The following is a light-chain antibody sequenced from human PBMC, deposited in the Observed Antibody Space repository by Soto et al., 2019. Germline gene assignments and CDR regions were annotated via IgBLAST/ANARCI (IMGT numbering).Light chain of an antibody. Sequence: DIQMTQSPATLAASLGDRVTITCRASQSISSWLAWYQQKPGKAPKLLIYKASSLESGVPSRFSGSGSGTDFTLTISSLQPEDVETYYCQKYDSDPKTFGQGTKVDIK. CDR3: QKYDSDPKT. V-gene: IGKV1-5*03. CDR2: KAS. CDR1: QSISSW. J-gene: IGKJ1*01.